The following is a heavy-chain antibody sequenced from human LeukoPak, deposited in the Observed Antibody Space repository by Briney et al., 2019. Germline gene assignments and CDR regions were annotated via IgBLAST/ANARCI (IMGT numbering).Heavy chain of an antibody. D-gene: IGHD2-2*01. CDR3: ARVPERGYCSSTSCYYYYYYGMDV. J-gene: IGHJ6*02. Sequence: SETLSLTCAVYGGSFSGYFWSWIRQPPGKGLEWIGEINHSGNSNYSPSLKSRVTISVDTSKNQFSLQLSSVTAADTAVYYCARVPERGYCSSTSCYYYYYYGMDVWGQGTTVTVSS. CDR2: INHSGNS. V-gene: IGHV4-34*01. CDR1: GGSFSGYF.